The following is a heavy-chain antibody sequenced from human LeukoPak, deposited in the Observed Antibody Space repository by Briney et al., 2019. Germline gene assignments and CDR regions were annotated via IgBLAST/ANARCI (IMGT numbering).Heavy chain of an antibody. D-gene: IGHD1-14*01. V-gene: IGHV1-2*02. CDR3: ASWAGGNEPVASFDY. CDR2: IYNGAT. CDR1: GYSFTASY. J-gene: IGHJ4*02. Sequence: ASVKVSCKPTGYSFTASYIFWMRQAPGQGLECMGWIYNGATKYAQRFQSRVTMTRDTSISTAYMELSRLRSDDTATYYCASWAGGNEPVASFDYWGQGTLVTVSS.